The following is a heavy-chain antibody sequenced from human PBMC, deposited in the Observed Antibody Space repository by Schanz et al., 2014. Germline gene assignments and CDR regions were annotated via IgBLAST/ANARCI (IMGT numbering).Heavy chain of an antibody. CDR2: MNESHSTI. CDR1: GFSFSDYW. CDR3: ARKVVATIGGYYDN. V-gene: IGHV3-23*04. J-gene: IGHJ4*02. D-gene: IGHD5-12*01. Sequence: EVQLVESGGGLVKPGGSLRLSCAASGFSFSDYWMSWVRQARGKGLEWVSAMNESHSTIYYADSVRGRFTISRDNAENTLFLQMNSLRAEDTAVYYCARKVVATIGGYYDNWGQGTLVIVSS.